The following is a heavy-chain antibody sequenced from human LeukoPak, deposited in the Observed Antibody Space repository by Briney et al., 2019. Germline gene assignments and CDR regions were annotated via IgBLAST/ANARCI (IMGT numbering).Heavy chain of an antibody. J-gene: IGHJ4*02. D-gene: IGHD5-24*01. CDR2: ISYDGSNN. CDR3: AKNGDSERWLQPKFVTH. CDR1: GFTFSSYA. V-gene: IGHV3-30*04. Sequence: PGGPLRLSCAASGFTFSSYAMHWVRQAPGKGLEWVAVISYDGSNNYYADSVKGRFTMSRDNSKNTLYLQMNSLRAEDPAVYYCAKNGDSERWLQPKFVTHWGQGTLVTVSS.